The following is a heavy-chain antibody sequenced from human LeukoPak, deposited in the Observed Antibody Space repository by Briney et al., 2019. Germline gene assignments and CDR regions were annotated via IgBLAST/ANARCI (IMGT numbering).Heavy chain of an antibody. CDR3: ARVGLRWRPYWFDP. CDR2: IKQDGSEK. CDR1: GFTFDDYG. Sequence: GGSLRLSCAASGFTFDDYGMSWVRQAPGKGLEWVANIKQDGSEKYYVDSVKGRFTISRDNAKNSLYLQMNSLRAEDTAVYYCARVGLRWRPYWFDPWGQGTLVTVSS. V-gene: IGHV3-7*01. J-gene: IGHJ5*02. D-gene: IGHD4-23*01.